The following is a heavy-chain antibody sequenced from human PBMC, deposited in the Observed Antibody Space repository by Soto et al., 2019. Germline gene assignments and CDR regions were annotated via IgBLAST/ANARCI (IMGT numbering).Heavy chain of an antibody. CDR2: INAGNGNT. V-gene: IGHV1-3*01. J-gene: IGHJ4*02. D-gene: IGHD3-22*01. Sequence: QVQLVQSGAEVKKPGASVKVSCKASGYTFTSYAMHWVRQAPGQRLEWMGWINAGNGNTKYSQKFQGRVTITRDTSASTAYMELSSLRSEDTAVYYCARDPNYDSSGYYFDYWGQGTLVTVSS. CDR1: GYTFTSYA. CDR3: ARDPNYDSSGYYFDY.